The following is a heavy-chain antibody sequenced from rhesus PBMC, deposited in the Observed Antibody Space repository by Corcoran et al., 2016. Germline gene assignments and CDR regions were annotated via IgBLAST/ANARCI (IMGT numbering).Heavy chain of an antibody. V-gene: IGHV2-174*01. CDR2: IYWDDDK. CDR3: ARGVWGSSYFDY. CDR1: GFSLTTSGMG. J-gene: IGHJ4*01. D-gene: IGHD3-34*01. Sequence: QVTLKESGPALVKPTQTLTLTCTFSGFSLTTSGMGVGWIRQPPGTALEWLALIYWDDDKRYSTALKSRLTISKDTSKNKVVLTMTNMDPVDTATYYGARGVWGSSYFDYWGQGVLVTVSS.